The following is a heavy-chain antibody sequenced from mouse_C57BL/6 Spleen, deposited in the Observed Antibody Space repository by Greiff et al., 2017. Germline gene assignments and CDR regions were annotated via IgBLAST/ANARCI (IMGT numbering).Heavy chain of an antibody. J-gene: IGHJ4*01. CDR3: TTLRSPMEY. CDR2: IDPENGDT. CDR1: GFNIKDDY. V-gene: IGHV14-4*01. D-gene: IGHD6-2*01. Sequence: VQLQQSGAELVRPGASVKLSCTASGFNIKDDYMHWVKQRPEQGLEWIGWIDPENGDTEYAPKFQGKATITADTSSNTAYLQLSSLTSEDTAVYYCTTLRSPMEYWGQGTSVTVSS.